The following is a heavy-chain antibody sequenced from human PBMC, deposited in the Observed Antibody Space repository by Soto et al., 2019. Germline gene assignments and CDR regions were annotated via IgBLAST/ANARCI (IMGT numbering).Heavy chain of an antibody. CDR3: ARALSSAAGLYFDF. CDR1: GGSISSYY. V-gene: IGHV4-4*07. CDR2: IHTTDGT. D-gene: IGHD6-13*01. J-gene: IGHJ4*02. Sequence: LSLTCTVSGGSISSYYWSWIRQPAGKGMEWIGRIHTTDGTKYNPSLKSRVTMSIDTSNNQFSLKLSSLTAADTAVYYCARALSSAAGLYFDFWGQGTLVTVSS.